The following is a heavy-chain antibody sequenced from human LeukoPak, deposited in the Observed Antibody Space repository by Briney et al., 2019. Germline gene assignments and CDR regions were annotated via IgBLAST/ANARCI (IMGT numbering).Heavy chain of an antibody. Sequence: GGSLRLSCAASGFTVSSNYMSWVRQAPGKGLEWVSVIYSGGSTYYADSVKGRSTISRDNSKNTLYLQMNSLRAEDTAVYYCARVWVVRYYYGSGSYFDYWGQGTLVTVSS. J-gene: IGHJ4*02. CDR3: ARVWVVRYYYGSGSYFDY. CDR1: GFTVSSNY. D-gene: IGHD3-10*01. V-gene: IGHV3-66*01. CDR2: IYSGGST.